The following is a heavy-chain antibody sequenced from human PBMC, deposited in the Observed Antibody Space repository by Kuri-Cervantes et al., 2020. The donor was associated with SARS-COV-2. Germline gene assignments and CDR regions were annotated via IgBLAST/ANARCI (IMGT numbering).Heavy chain of an antibody. CDR1: GFTFSSYG. V-gene: IGHV3-30*18. D-gene: IGHD5-18*01. J-gene: IGHJ4*02. CDR3: AKDRSPSWIQAWFDY. CDR2: ISYDGSNK. Sequence: GGSLRLSCAASGFTFSSYGMHWVRQAPGKGLEWVAVISYDGSNKYYADSVKGRFTISRDNSKNTLYLQMNSLRAEDTAVYYCAKDRSPSWIQAWFDYWGQGTLVTVSS.